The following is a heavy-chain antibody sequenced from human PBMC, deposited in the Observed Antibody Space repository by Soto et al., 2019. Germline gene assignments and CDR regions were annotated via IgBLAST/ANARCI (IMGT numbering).Heavy chain of an antibody. CDR3: AKERGVIVVVTAGFDP. J-gene: IGHJ5*02. D-gene: IGHD2-21*02. V-gene: IGHV3-30*04. CDR1: GFTFSSYA. Sequence: QVQLVESGGGVVQPGRSLRLSCAASGFTFSSYAMHWVRQAPGKGLEWVAVISYDGSNKYYADSVKGRFTISRDNSKNTLYLQMNSLRAEDTAVYYCAKERGVIVVVTAGFDPWGQGTLVTVSS. CDR2: ISYDGSNK.